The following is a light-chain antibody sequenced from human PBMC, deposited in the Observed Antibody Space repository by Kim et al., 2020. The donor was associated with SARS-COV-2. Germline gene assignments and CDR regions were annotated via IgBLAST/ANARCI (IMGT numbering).Light chain of an antibody. CDR2: EVR. CDR3: CSYSGSNTLV. J-gene: IGLJ3*02. CDR1: SSDGGGYNY. V-gene: IGLV2-8*01. Sequence: GQSVTISCTGTSSDGGGYNYVSGYQQHPGKAPNLMIYEVRKRPSGVPDRFSGSKSDNTASLTFSGLQAGDEADYYCCSYSGSNTLVVGGVTKLTVL.